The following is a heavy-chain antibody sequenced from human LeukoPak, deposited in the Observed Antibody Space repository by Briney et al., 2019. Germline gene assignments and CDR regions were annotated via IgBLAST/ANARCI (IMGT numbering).Heavy chain of an antibody. CDR3: ARAQRIDAFDI. J-gene: IGHJ3*02. CDR2: IYYSGST. V-gene: IGHV4-31*03. CDR1: GGSISSGGYY. Sequence: PSETLSLTCTVSGGSISSGGYYWSWIRQHPGKGLEWIGYIYYSGSTYYNPSLKSRVTISVDTSKNQFSLKLSSATAADTAVYYCARAQRIDAFDIWGQGTMVTVSS.